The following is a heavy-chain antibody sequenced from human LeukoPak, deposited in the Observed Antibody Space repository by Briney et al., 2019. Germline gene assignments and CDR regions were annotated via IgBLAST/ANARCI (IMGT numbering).Heavy chain of an antibody. J-gene: IGHJ4*02. CDR3: VRKSATRRTSEFDY. D-gene: IGHD2-15*01. V-gene: IGHV1-2*02. CDR2: TTPNSGGT. CDR1: GYTFSDYY. Sequence: ASVKVSCKASGYTFSDYYIHWVRQAPGQGLEWMGWTTPNSGGTKYAQRFQGRVTMTRDTSISTAYMDLSSLGSDDTAVFYCVRKSATRRTSEFDYWGQGTPVTVSS.